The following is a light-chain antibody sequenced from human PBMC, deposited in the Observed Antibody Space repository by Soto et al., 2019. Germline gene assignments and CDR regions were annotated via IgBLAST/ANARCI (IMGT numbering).Light chain of an antibody. CDR2: DAS. CDR3: QQYHSRRT. CDR1: QDINEW. Sequence: DIQMTQSPSTLSASVGARVIITCRASQDINEWLAWYQQKPGNAPKVLIYDASTLESGVPSRFSGSGSGTEFTLAISSLQPDDFATYYCQQYHSRRTFGQGTKRDIK. V-gene: IGKV1-5*01. J-gene: IGKJ1*01.